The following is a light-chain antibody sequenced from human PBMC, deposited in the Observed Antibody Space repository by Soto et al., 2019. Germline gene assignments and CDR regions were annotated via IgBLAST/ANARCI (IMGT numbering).Light chain of an antibody. CDR3: QQYYSTPPLT. J-gene: IGKJ4*01. V-gene: IGKV4-1*01. Sequence: DILLTHSPDSLAVSLGERATINCKSSQSVLYSSNNKNYLAWYQQKPGQPPKLLIYWASTRESGVPDRFSGSGSGTDFTLTISSLQAEDVAVYYCQQYYSTPPLTFGGGTKVDI. CDR2: WAS. CDR1: QSVLYSSNNKNY.